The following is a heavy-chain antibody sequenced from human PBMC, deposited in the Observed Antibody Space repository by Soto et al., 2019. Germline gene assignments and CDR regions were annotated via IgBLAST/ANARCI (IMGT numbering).Heavy chain of an antibody. CDR1: GFTFSHYA. CDR2: IFGSGAPT. V-gene: IGHV3-23*01. CDR3: TRDASSWGFAFDL. J-gene: IGHJ3*01. Sequence: EVQLLESGGGLVQPGGSLRLSCAASGFTFSHYAMSWVRQAPGKGLQWVSTIFGSGAPTHYADSVKGRFGISRDNSNNMLFLEMNSLKDEDTAVYYGTRDASSWGFAFDLWGQGTRVAVSS. D-gene: IGHD3-16*01.